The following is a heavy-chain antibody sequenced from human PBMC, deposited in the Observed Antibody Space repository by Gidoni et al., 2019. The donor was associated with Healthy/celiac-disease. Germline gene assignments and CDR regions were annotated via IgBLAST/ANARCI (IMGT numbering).Heavy chain of an antibody. CDR1: GFTFSNYA. Sequence: EVQLLESGGGLVQPGGSLRLSCAAYGFTFSNYAMTWVSQAPGKGLEWVAGIDGSGGSTYYADSVKGRFTISRDNSRNTLYLQVNSLRVEDTALYYCAKSRGGRTYYYGMDVWGQGTTVTVSS. CDR3: AKSRGGRTYYYGMDV. J-gene: IGHJ6*02. V-gene: IGHV3-23*01. D-gene: IGHD3-10*01. CDR2: IDGSGGST.